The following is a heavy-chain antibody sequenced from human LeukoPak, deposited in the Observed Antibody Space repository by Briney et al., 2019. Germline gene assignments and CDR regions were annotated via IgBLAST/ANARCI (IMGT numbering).Heavy chain of an antibody. Sequence: PSETLSLTCTVSGGSISSSSYYWGWIRQPPGKGLEWIGSIYYSGSTYYNPSLKSRVTISVDTSKNQFSLKLSSVTAADTAVYYCARRGVYSGSYYSGEFDYWGQGTLVIVSS. V-gene: IGHV4-39*01. CDR2: IYYSGST. CDR3: ARRGVYSGSYYSGEFDY. CDR1: GGSISSSSYY. J-gene: IGHJ4*02. D-gene: IGHD1-26*01.